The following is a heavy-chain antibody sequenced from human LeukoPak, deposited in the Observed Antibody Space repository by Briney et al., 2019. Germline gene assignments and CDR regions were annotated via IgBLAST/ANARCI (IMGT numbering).Heavy chain of an antibody. CDR2: IYHSGST. Sequence: TSETLSLTCAVSGYFISSGYYWGWIRQPPGKGLEWIGSIYHSGSTCYNPSLKSRVTISVDTSKNQFSLKLSSVTAADTVVYYYAKSGDFWSGEGSGGLDPGSQVTLVTVSS. CDR1: GYFISSGYY. V-gene: IGHV4-38-2*01. CDR3: AKSGDFWSGEGSGGLDP. J-gene: IGHJ5*02. D-gene: IGHD3-3*01.